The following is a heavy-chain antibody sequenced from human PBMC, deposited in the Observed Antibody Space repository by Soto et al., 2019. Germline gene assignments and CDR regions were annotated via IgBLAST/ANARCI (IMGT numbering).Heavy chain of an antibody. CDR1: GGTFSSYA. V-gene: IGHV1-69*06. CDR3: ASSGRFLEWLSADPYYYYGMDV. D-gene: IGHD3-3*01. J-gene: IGHJ6*02. CDR2: IIPIFGTA. Sequence: SVKVSCKASGGTFSSYAISWVRQAPGQGLEWMGGIIPIFGTANYAQKFQGRVTITADKSTSTAYMELSSLRSEDTAVYYCASSGRFLEWLSADPYYYYGMDVWGQGTTVTVSS.